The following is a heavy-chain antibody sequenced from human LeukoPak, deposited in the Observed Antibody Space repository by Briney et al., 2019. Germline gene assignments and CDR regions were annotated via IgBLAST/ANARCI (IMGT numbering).Heavy chain of an antibody. CDR2: IRYDGSNK. J-gene: IGHJ4*02. CDR1: GFTFSSYG. D-gene: IGHD5-18*01. CDR3: AKYRGGRGYSYGLGY. V-gene: IGHV3-30*02. Sequence: GGSLRLSCAASGFTFSSYGMHWVRQAPGKGLEWVAFIRYDGSNKYYADSVKGRFTISRDNSMNTLYLQMNSLRAEDTAVYYCAKYRGGRGYSYGLGYWGQGTLVTVSS.